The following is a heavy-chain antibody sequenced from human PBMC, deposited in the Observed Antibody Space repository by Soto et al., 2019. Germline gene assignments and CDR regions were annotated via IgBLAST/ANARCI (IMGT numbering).Heavy chain of an antibody. CDR3: ARDQDCSGGSCYSSYFDY. D-gene: IGHD2-15*01. J-gene: IGHJ4*02. V-gene: IGHV1-18*01. CDR1: VYTSTSYD. Sequence: ASVKVSCKASVYTSTSYDISCVRQAPGQGLEWMGWISAYNGNTNYAQKLQGRVTMTRDTSTSTAYMELRSLRSDDTAVYYCARDQDCSGGSCYSSYFDYWGQGTLVTVSS. CDR2: ISAYNGNT.